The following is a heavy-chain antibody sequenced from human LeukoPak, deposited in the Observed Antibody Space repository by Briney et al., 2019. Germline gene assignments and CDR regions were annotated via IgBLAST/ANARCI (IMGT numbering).Heavy chain of an antibody. CDR1: GGSITSNHYY. D-gene: IGHD4-23*01. J-gene: IGHJ5*02. V-gene: IGHV4-39*01. CDR2: ISYGGST. CDR3: ATSPGADYGGDHWFDP. Sequence: PSETLSLTCTVSGGSITSNHYYWGWIRQPPGKGLEWIGSISYGGSTHYNPSLESRVTMSVDRSKNQYSLKLRSVTATDTAVYHCATSPGADYGGDHWFDPWGQGTLVTVSS.